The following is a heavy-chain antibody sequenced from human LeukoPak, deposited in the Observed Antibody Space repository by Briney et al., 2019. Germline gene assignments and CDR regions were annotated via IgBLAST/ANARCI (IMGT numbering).Heavy chain of an antibody. D-gene: IGHD3-22*01. V-gene: IGHV3-23*01. J-gene: IGHJ4*02. Sequence: GGSLRLSCAASGFTFSSYAMSWVRQAPGRGLEWVSAISGSGGSTYYADSVKGRFTISRDNSKNTLYLQMNSLRAEDTAVYYCAKVYYYDSSGSDFGYWGQGTLVTVSS. CDR2: ISGSGGST. CDR1: GFTFSSYA. CDR3: AKVYYYDSSGSDFGY.